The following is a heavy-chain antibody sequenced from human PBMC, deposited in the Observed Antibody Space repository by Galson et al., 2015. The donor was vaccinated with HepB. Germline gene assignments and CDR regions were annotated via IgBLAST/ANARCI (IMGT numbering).Heavy chain of an antibody. Sequence: SLRLSCAASGFNFSIYSMNWVRQAPGKGLEWVSYISSSSSGKYYADSVKGRFTISRDNAKNSLYLQMNSLTVEDTAMYYCAREKCGWPDYWGQGTLVTVSS. J-gene: IGHJ4*02. V-gene: IGHV3-48*01. D-gene: IGHD6-19*01. CDR2: ISSSSSGK. CDR3: AREKCGWPDY. CDR1: GFNFSIYS.